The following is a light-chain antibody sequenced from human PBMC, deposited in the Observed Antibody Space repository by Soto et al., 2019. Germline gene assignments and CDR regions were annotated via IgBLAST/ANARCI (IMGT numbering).Light chain of an antibody. CDR2: DVS. J-gene: IGLJ1*01. Sequence: QSALTQPASVSGSPGQSIAISCTGTGSDVGAFNYVSWYQQHPGKAPKFMIFDVSSRPSGVSDRFSGSKSGNTASLTISGLQTEDEADYYCASYTTSSTYVFGTGTKVTVL. CDR3: ASYTTSSTYV. V-gene: IGLV2-14*03. CDR1: GSDVGAFNY.